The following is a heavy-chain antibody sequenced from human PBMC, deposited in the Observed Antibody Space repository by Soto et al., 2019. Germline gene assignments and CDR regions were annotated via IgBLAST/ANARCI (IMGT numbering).Heavy chain of an antibody. D-gene: IGHD6-19*01. CDR2: INAGNGNT. V-gene: IGHV1-3*01. J-gene: IGHJ4*02. Sequence: QVQLVQSGAEVKKPGASVKVSCKASGYTFTSYAMHWVRQAPGQRLEWMGWINAGNGNTKYSQKFQGRVTITRDTSASTAYMELSSLRSEDTAVYYCARGSVAVAGTGRYYFDYWGQGTLVTVSS. CDR1: GYTFTSYA. CDR3: ARGSVAVAGTGRYYFDY.